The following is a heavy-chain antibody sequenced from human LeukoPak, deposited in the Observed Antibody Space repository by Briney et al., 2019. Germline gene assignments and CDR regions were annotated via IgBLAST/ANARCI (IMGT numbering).Heavy chain of an antibody. Sequence: PSETLSLTCTVSGYSISSGYYWGWIRQPPGKGLEWIGSIYHSGSTYYNPSLKSRVTISVDTSKNQFSLKLSSVTAADTAVYYCARATYSAPNYYYYYMDVWGKGTTVTISS. V-gene: IGHV4-38-2*02. CDR2: IYHSGST. J-gene: IGHJ6*03. CDR1: GYSISSGYY. D-gene: IGHD5-18*01. CDR3: ARATYSAPNYYYYYMDV.